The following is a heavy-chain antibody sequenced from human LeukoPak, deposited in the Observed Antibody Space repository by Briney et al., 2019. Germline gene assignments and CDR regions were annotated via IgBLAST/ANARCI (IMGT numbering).Heavy chain of an antibody. V-gene: IGHV3-21*01. CDR1: GFTFSSYS. J-gene: IGHJ6*03. Sequence: GGSLRLSCAASGFTFSSYSMNWVRQAPGKGLEWVSSISSSSSYIYYADSVKGRFTISRDNAKNSLYLQMNSLRAEDTAVYYCARGTVGSSWRDYYYYYYMDVWGKGTTVTVSS. D-gene: IGHD6-13*01. CDR3: ARGTVGSSWRDYYYYYYMDV. CDR2: ISSSSSYI.